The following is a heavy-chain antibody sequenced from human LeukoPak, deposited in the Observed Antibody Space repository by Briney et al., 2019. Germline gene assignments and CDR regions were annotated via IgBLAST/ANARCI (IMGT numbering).Heavy chain of an antibody. CDR3: ARTRITMARGVGGFPNWFDP. D-gene: IGHD3-10*01. CDR1: GYTFTSYA. Sequence: GASVKVSCKASGYTFTSYAMNWVRQAPGQGLEWMGWINTNTGNPTYAQGFTGRFVFSLDTSVSTAYLQISSLKAEDTAVYYCARTRITMARGVGGFPNWFDPWGQGTLVTVSS. CDR2: INTNTGNP. J-gene: IGHJ5*02. V-gene: IGHV7-4-1*02.